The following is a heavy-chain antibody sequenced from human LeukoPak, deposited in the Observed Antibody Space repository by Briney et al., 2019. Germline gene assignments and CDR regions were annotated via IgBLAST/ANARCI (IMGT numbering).Heavy chain of an antibody. CDR2: IYYSGST. CDR3: ARDGEKQPT. CDR1: GGSISSGGYY. D-gene: IGHD2-21*01. J-gene: IGHJ4*02. Sequence: SETLSLNCTVSGGSISSGGYYWRWIRQHPGKGLEWIGYIYYSGSTYYNPSLKSRVTISVDTSKHQFSLKLSSVTAADTAVYYCARDGEKQPTWGQGTLVTVSS. V-gene: IGHV4-31*03.